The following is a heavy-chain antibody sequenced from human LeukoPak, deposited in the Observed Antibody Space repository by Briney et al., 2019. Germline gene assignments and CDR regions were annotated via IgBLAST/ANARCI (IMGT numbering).Heavy chain of an antibody. J-gene: IGHJ4*02. Sequence: SWVRQAPGKGLEWIGYIYYSGSTHYNPSLKSRVTISVDTSKNQFSLKLSSVTAADTAVYYCARVYSSSWCFDYWGQGTLVTVSS. CDR2: IYYSGST. CDR3: ARVYSSSWCFDY. D-gene: IGHD6-13*01. V-gene: IGHV4-30-4*01.